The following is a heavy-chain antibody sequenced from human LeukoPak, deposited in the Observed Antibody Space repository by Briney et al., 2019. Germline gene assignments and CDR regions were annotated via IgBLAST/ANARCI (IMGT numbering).Heavy chain of an antibody. J-gene: IGHJ4*02. CDR2: IKQDGSEK. CDR1: GFTFRSYW. CDR3: ARVWGSYRFYFDY. D-gene: IGHD3-16*02. V-gene: IGHV3-7*01. Sequence: GGSLRLSCADSGFTFRSYWMSWVRQAPGKGLEWVANIKQDGSEKYYVDSVKGRFTISRDNAKNTLYLQMNSLRAEDTAVYYCARVWGSYRFYFDYWGQGTLVTVSS.